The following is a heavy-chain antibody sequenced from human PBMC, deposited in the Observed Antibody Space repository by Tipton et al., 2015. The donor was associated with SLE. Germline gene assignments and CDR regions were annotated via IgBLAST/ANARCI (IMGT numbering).Heavy chain of an antibody. J-gene: IGHJ5*02. V-gene: IGHV3-13*01. Sequence: SLRLSCAASGFTFSSYDMHWVRQATGKGLEWVAAIGTAGDTYYPGSVKGRFTISRDNSKNTLYLQMNSLKAEDTAVYYCARALTRLGEGWFDPWGQGTLVTVSS. CDR1: GFTFSSYD. D-gene: IGHD3-10*01. CDR3: ARALTRLGEGWFDP. CDR2: IGTAGDT.